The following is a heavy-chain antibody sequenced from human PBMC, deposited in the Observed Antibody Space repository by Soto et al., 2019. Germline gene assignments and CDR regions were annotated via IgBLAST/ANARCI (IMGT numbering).Heavy chain of an antibody. V-gene: IGHV1-3*01. J-gene: IGHJ5*02. CDR2: INAGNGNT. D-gene: IGHD2-8*01. CDR1: GYTFTTYV. CDR3: ARDGVEFCTNGVCYISNWFDP. Sequence: ASVKVSCKASGYTFTTYVIHWVRQAPGQRLEWMGWINAGNGNTKYSQKFQGRLTITRDASASTAYMELSSPRSEDTAVYYCARDGVEFCTNGVCYISNWFDPWGQGTLVTVSS.